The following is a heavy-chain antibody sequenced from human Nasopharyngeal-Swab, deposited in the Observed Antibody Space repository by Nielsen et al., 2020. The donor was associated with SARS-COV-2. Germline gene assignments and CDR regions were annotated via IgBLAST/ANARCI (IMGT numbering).Heavy chain of an antibody. Sequence: WICQPPGKGLVWVSRINSDGSSTSYADSVKGRFTISRDNAKNTLYLQMNSLRAEDTAVYYCARGPSERFLEWLNKNGMDVWGQGTTVTVSS. J-gene: IGHJ6*02. V-gene: IGHV3-74*01. D-gene: IGHD3-3*01. CDR3: ARGPSERFLEWLNKNGMDV. CDR2: INSDGSST.